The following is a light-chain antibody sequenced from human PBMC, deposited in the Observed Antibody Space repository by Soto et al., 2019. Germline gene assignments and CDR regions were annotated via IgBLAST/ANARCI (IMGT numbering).Light chain of an antibody. Sequence: DIQMTKYTSSLSASIGDRVTITCRASQSIYIYLNWYQQKAGKAPKLLIYAASSLQRGVPSTFSGGGSGTDFTLTISSLQPEDFATYYCQQSHSGITFGQGRLLEV. CDR2: AAS. CDR3: QQSHSGIT. V-gene: IGKV1-39*01. CDR1: QSIYIY. J-gene: IGKJ5*01.